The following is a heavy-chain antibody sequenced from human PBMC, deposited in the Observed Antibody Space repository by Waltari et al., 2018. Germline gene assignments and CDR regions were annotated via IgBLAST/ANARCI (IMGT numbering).Heavy chain of an antibody. J-gene: IGHJ4*02. CDR3: GRGVVQGIDY. V-gene: IGHV1-8*02. D-gene: IGHD2-15*01. CDR1: GYTFTTYD. CDR2: ASSNYGKT. Sequence: QVQLVQSGAEVKKPGASVKVSCKASGYTFTTYDINWVRQATGQGLEWMGWASSNYGKTDYAQKFQGRVTMTWDTSISTAYMELTSLTSEDTAVYFCGRGVVQGIDYWGQGTQVIVSS.